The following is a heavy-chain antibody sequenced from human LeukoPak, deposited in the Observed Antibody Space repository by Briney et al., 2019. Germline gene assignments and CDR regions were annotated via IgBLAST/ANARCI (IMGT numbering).Heavy chain of an antibody. D-gene: IGHD3-10*01. J-gene: IGHJ5*02. CDR3: ARGGYYYGSGSRNWFDP. V-gene: IGHV1-8*03. Sequence: VSVKVSCKASGYTFTNYEINWLRQATGQGLEWMGWMNPNSGNTGSAQKFQGRVTITRDTSITTVYMELRSLTSEDTAFYYCARGGYYYGSGSRNWFDPWGQGTLVTVSS. CDR2: MNPNSGNT. CDR1: GYTFTNYE.